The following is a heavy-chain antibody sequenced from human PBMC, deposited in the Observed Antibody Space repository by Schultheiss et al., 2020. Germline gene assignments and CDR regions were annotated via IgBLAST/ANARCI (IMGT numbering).Heavy chain of an antibody. V-gene: IGHV3-30*03. J-gene: IGHJ6*02. CDR2: ISYDGSNK. CDR1: GFTFSSYG. D-gene: IGHD6-13*01. CDR3: AREIPGSSSWTGGNYYYGMDV. Sequence: GGSLRLSCAASGFTFSSYGMHWVRQAPGKGLEWVAVISYDGSNKYYADSVKGRFTISRDNSKNTLYLQMNSLRAEDTAVYYCAREIPGSSSWTGGNYYYGMDVWGQGTTVTVSS.